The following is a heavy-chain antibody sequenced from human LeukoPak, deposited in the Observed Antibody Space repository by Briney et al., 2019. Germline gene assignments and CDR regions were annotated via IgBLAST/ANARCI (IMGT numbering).Heavy chain of an antibody. CDR2: IWYDGSNK. CDR1: GFTFSSYG. J-gene: IGHJ6*03. V-gene: IGHV3-33*06. D-gene: IGHD4-17*01. CDR3: AKTVSHYYYYMDV. Sequence: GSLRLSCAASGFTFSSYGMHWVRQAPGKGLEWVAVIWYDGSNKYYADSVKGRFTISRDNSKNTLYLQMNSLRAEDTAVYYCAKTVSHYYYYMDVWGKGTTVTVSS.